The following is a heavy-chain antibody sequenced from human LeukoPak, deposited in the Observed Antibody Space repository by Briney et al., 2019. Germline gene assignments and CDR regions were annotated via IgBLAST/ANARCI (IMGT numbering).Heavy chain of an antibody. V-gene: IGHV3-15*01. D-gene: IGHD3-22*01. CDR2: IKSKTNGGTT. CDR1: GFIFSNAW. J-gene: IGHJ4*02. Sequence: KCGGSLRLSCVPSGFIFSNAWMSWARQAPGKGLEWVGRIKSKTNGGTTEYAAPVKGRFTISSDDSKDTLYLQMSSLKTANTAVYYCTTIGRSCYYDNNGYYYFDYWGQGDLVTASS. CDR3: TTIGRSCYYDNNGYYYFDY.